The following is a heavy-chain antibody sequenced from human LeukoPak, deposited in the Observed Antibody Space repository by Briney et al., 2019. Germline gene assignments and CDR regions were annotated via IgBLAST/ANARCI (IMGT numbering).Heavy chain of an antibody. D-gene: IGHD6-19*01. CDR1: GFTFTSSA. CDR2: IVVGSGNT. V-gene: IGHV1-58*02. CDR3: AAVAGHNPDDAFDI. Sequence: SVKVSCKASGFTFTSSAMQWVRQARGQRLEWIGWIVVGSGNTNYAQKFQERVTITRDMSTSTAYMELSSLRSEDTAVYFCAAVAGHNPDDAFDIWGQGTMVTVSS. J-gene: IGHJ3*02.